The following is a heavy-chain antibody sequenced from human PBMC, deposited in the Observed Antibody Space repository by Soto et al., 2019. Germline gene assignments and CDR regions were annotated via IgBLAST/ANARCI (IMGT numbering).Heavy chain of an antibody. J-gene: IGHJ4*02. CDR1: GFTFSSYW. D-gene: IGHD3-3*01. Sequence: EVQLVESGGGLVQPGGSLRLSCAASGFTFSSYWMSWVRQAPGKGLEWVANINQDGSEKYYVDSVKGWFTISRDDAKNSLYLQMNSMRAADTAVYYCGRAKCDFLDGCSSLGLYYLDFWGRGTLVTVSS. CDR3: GRAKCDFLDGCSSLGLYYLDF. CDR2: INQDGSEK. V-gene: IGHV3-7*03.